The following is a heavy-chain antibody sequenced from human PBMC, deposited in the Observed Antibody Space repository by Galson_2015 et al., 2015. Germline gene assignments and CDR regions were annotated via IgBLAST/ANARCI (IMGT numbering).Heavy chain of an antibody. J-gene: IGHJ4*02. Sequence: SLRLSSAASGFTFSSYGMHWVRQAPGKGLEWVAVISYDGSNKYYADSVKGRFTISRDNSKNTLYLQMNSLRAEDTAVYYCATSSSGQQLVLFDYWGQGTLVTVSS. CDR1: GFTFSSYG. D-gene: IGHD6-13*01. V-gene: IGHV3-30*03. CDR3: ATSSSGQQLVLFDY. CDR2: ISYDGSNK.